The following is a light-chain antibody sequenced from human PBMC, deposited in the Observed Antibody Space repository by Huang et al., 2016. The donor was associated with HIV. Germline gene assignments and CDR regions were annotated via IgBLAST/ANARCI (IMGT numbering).Light chain of an antibody. Sequence: IQLTQSPSSLSASVGDRVTITCRAGQGISSYLAWYQQKPGKAPKLLIYAASTLQSGVPSRFSGSGSGTDFTLTISSLQPEDFATYYCQQLNSYPITFGQGTRLEIK. CDR3: QQLNSYPIT. J-gene: IGKJ5*01. V-gene: IGKV1-9*01. CDR1: QGISSY. CDR2: AAS.